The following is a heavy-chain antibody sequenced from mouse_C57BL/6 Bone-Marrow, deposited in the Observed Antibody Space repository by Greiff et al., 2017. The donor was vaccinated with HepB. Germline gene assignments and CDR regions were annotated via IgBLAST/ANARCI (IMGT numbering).Heavy chain of an antibody. Sequence: QVQLQQSGAELVRPGTSVKVSCKASGYAFTNYLIEWVKQRPGQGLEWIGVINPGSGGTNYNEKFKGKATLTADKSSSTAYMQLSSLTSEDSAVYFCARSGLEGGNYEAMDYWGQGTSVTVSS. D-gene: IGHD2-1*01. J-gene: IGHJ4*01. CDR2: INPGSGGT. CDR3: ARSGLEGGNYEAMDY. CDR1: GYAFTNYL. V-gene: IGHV1-54*01.